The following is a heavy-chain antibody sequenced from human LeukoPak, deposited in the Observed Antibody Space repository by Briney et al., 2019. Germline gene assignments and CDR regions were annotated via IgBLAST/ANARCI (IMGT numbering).Heavy chain of an antibody. J-gene: IGHJ4*02. CDR3: ARRYFDY. Sequence: GGSLRLSCVASGFTISSYWMHWVRQAPGKGLEWVANIKQDGSEEYYVDSVKGRFTISRDNAKNSLYLQMNSLRAEDTAVYYCARRYFDYWGQGNLVTVSS. CDR1: GFTISSYW. CDR2: IKQDGSEE. V-gene: IGHV3-7*03.